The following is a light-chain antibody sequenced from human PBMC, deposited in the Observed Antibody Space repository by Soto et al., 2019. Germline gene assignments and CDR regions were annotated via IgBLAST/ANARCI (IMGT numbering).Light chain of an antibody. CDR1: QSVSSSY. V-gene: IGKV3-20*01. J-gene: IGKJ1*01. Sequence: EIVLTQSPGTLSLSPGERATLSCRASQSVSSSYLAWYQQKPGQAPRLLIYGASSRATGIPDRFSGSGSGTDFTLTISRLEPEEFAVDYCQQYGSSETFGQGTQVEIK. CDR2: GAS. CDR3: QQYGSSET.